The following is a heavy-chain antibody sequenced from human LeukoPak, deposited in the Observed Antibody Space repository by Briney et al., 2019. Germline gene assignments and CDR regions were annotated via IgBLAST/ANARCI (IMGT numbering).Heavy chain of an antibody. CDR3: ARDPTESQSSIAAAGSSGVSYYYYGMDV. J-gene: IGHJ6*02. CDR2: IIPILGIA. Sequence: SVKVSCKASGGIFSSYPISWVRQAPGQGLEWMGRIIPILGIANYAQKCQGRVTITADKSTSTAYMELSSLRSEDTAAYYCARDPTESQSSIAAAGSSGVSYYYYGMDVWGQGTTVTVSS. D-gene: IGHD6-13*01. V-gene: IGHV1-69*04. CDR1: GGIFSSYP.